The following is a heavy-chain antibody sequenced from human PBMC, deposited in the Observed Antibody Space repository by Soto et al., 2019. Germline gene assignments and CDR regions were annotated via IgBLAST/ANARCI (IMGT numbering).Heavy chain of an antibody. Sequence: EVQLVESGGGLVQTGGSLRLSCAASGFTFSAYWMSWVRQAPGKGLEWGANIKQAGSEKYYVDSVNGRFIISRDDAKNSLFLQVNSLRVEDTAVYYCAREKRANGYFDYWGQGTLVTVSS. V-gene: IGHV3-7*01. CDR2: IKQAGSEK. D-gene: IGHD6-25*01. CDR3: AREKRANGYFDY. CDR1: GFTFSAYW. J-gene: IGHJ4*02.